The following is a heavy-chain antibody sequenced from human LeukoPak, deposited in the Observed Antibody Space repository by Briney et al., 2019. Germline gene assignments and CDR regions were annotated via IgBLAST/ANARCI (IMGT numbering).Heavy chain of an antibody. V-gene: IGHV3-48*01. Sequence: GGSLRLSCAASGFTFSSYSMNWVRQAPGKGLEWVSYISSSSSTIYYADSVKGRFTISRDNAKNSLYLQMNSLRAEDTAVYYCARSGAARPPPLDYWGQGTLVTVSS. CDR1: GFTFSSYS. J-gene: IGHJ4*02. D-gene: IGHD6-6*01. CDR3: ARSGAARPPPLDY. CDR2: ISSSSSTI.